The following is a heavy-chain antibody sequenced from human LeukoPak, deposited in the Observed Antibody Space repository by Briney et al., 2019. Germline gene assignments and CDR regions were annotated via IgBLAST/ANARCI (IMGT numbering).Heavy chain of an antibody. CDR3: ARDTEDKQWLVPTGIDY. V-gene: IGHV3-7*01. D-gene: IGHD6-19*01. CDR2: IKQDGSEK. Sequence: PGRSLRLSCAAAGFTFSSNWMSCVRHAPGEWLEWVANIKQDGSEKYYVASVKGRFTISRDNAKNSLYLQMNSLRAEDTAVYYCARDTEDKQWLVPTGIDYWGQRTLVTVSS. J-gene: IGHJ4*02. CDR1: GFTFSSNW.